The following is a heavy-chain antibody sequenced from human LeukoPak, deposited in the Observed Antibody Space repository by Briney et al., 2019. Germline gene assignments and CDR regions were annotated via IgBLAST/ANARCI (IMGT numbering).Heavy chain of an antibody. J-gene: IGHJ5*01. V-gene: IGHV3-23*01. CDR3: AKPISGGLAVTADWFHP. CDR2: INANSGTR. D-gene: IGHD6-19*01. CDR1: GFAFSVYA. Sequence: PGGSLRLSCAASGFAFSVYAMSWLRQPPGKGLEWVSTINANSGTRSYAASVRGRFTISRDNSKNTLYLQLSTLRADDTATYYCAKPISGGLAVTADWFHPWGQGTLVVVSS.